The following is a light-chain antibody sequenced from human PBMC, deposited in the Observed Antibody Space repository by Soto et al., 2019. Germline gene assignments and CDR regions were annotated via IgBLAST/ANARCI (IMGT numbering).Light chain of an antibody. CDR1: QSVSFN. Sequence: EIVMTQSPGTLSVSPGERATLSCRASQSVSFNLAWYQQKPGQAPRLLIYGASNRATGVPDRFSGSGSGTDFSLTISRLEPEDFAVYHCQQYSSSPRTFGQGTRLEIK. J-gene: IGKJ5*01. CDR2: GAS. CDR3: QQYSSSPRT. V-gene: IGKV3-20*01.